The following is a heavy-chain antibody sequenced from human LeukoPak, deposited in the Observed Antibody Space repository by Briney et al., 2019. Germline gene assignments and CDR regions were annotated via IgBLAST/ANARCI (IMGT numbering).Heavy chain of an antibody. CDR2: IYYNGNT. D-gene: IGHD1-26*01. CDR3: ARGRSNYYGMDV. CDR1: DGSINSYY. J-gene: IGHJ6*02. Sequence: SETLSLSCSVSDGSINSYYWNWIRRPPGKGLEWIGYIYYNGNTNYSPSLKSRVTMSVDTSKNLFSLKVSSVTAADTAVYYCARGRSNYYGMDVWGQGTTVTVSS. V-gene: IGHV4-59*01.